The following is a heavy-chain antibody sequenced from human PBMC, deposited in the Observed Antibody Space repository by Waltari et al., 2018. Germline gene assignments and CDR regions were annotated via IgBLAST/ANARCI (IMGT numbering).Heavy chain of an antibody. Sequence: QVQLQESGPGLVKPSETLSLTCTVSGGSISSYYWSWIRQPPGKGLEWIGYIYYSGSTNYNPSLKSRVTISVDTSKNQFSLKLSSVTAADTAVYYCARDGDGYSYYFDYWGQGTLVTVSS. D-gene: IGHD2-15*01. CDR2: IYYSGST. V-gene: IGHV4-59*01. CDR3: ARDGDGYSYYFDY. J-gene: IGHJ4*02. CDR1: GGSISSYY.